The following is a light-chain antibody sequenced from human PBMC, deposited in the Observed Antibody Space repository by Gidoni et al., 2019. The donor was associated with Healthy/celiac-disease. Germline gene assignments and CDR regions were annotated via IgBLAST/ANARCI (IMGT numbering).Light chain of an antibody. Sequence: DIQMTQSPSSLSASVGDRVTITCRASQSISSYLNWYQQKPGKAPNLLIYAASSLQSGVPSRVSGSGSGTDFTLTISSLQPEDFATYYCQQSYSTPLTFGGGTKVEIK. CDR2: AAS. CDR3: QQSYSTPLT. J-gene: IGKJ4*02. V-gene: IGKV1-39*01. CDR1: QSISSY.